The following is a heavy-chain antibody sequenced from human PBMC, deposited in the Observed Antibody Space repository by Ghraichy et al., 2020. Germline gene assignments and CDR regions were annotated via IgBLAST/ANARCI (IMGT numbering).Heavy chain of an antibody. Sequence: SVKVSCKASGGTFSSYAISWVRQAPGQGLEWMGGIIPIFGTANYAQKFQGRVTITADESTSTAYMELSSLRSEDTAVYYCARCRHGSGSYYLFDYWGQGTLVTVSS. CDR3: ARCRHGSGSYYLFDY. V-gene: IGHV1-69*13. CDR1: GGTFSSYA. J-gene: IGHJ4*02. D-gene: IGHD3-10*01. CDR2: IIPIFGTA.